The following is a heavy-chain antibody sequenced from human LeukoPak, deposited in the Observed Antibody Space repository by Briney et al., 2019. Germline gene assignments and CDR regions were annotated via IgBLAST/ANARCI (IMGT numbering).Heavy chain of an antibody. CDR3: ARGQLADSY. CDR1: GFTFTTYW. D-gene: IGHD3-22*01. CDR2: IKPDGSEK. J-gene: IGHJ4*02. V-gene: IGHV3-7*01. Sequence: QPGGSLRLSCAASGFTFTTYWMSWIRQTPGEGLEWVAKIKPDGSEKSYVDSVKGRFTISRDNAKNSVFLQMDSLRVEDTALYYCARGQLADSYWGQGALVTVSS.